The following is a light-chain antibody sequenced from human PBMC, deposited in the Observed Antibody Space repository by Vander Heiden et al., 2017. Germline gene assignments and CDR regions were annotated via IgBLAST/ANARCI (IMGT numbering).Light chain of an antibody. J-gene: IGKJ2*01. CDR3: QQYNSYPMYT. Sequence: DIHMTQSPSTLSASVGDRVTITCRASQSISSWLAWYQQKPGKAPKLLIYKASSLESGVPSRFSGSGSGTEFTITISSLQPDDFATYYHQQYNSYPMYTFGQGTKLEIK. CDR1: QSISSW. V-gene: IGKV1-5*03. CDR2: KAS.